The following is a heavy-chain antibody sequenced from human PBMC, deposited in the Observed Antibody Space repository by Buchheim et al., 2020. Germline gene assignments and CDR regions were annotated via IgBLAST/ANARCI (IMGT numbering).Heavy chain of an antibody. CDR3: AGDGDGAGSFQFDY. Sequence: QVQLQESGPGLVKPSGSLSLTCAVSGGSISSSNWWSWVRQPPGMGLAWIGEIYHSGSPNYNPSLKSRVTISVDKFKNQFSLKLRHVTAADTAVDYCAGDGDGAGSFQFDYWGQRTL. D-gene: IGHD3-10*01. J-gene: IGHJ4*02. CDR1: GGSISSSNW. CDR2: IYHSGSP. V-gene: IGHV4-4*02.